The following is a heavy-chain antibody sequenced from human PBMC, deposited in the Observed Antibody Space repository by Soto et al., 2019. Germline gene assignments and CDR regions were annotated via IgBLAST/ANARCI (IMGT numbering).Heavy chain of an antibody. CDR2: INPNSGGT. D-gene: IGHD6-19*01. Sequence: ASVRVSGKASGYTFTGYYMHWVRQAPGQGLEWMGWINPNSGGTNYAQKFQGRVTMTRDTSISTAYMELSRLRSDDTAVYYCARGPTTYSRGWIEYFQHWGQISLSTVSS. CDR1: GYTFTGYY. V-gene: IGHV1-2*02. CDR3: ARGPTTYSRGWIEYFQH. J-gene: IGHJ1*01.